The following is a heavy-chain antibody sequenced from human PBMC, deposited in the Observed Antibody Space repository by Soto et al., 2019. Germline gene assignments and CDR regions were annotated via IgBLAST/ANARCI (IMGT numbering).Heavy chain of an antibody. V-gene: IGHV3-30-3*01. CDR3: ARQLIVVVPAAIPPYYYGMDV. J-gene: IGHJ6*02. CDR1: GFTFSSYA. Sequence: AGGSLRLSCAASGFTFSSYAMHWVRQAPGKGLEWVAVISYDGSNKYYADSVKGRFTISRDNSKNTLYLQMNSLRAEDTAVYYCARQLIVVVPAAIPPYYYGMDVWGQGTTVTVSS. D-gene: IGHD2-2*02. CDR2: ISYDGSNK.